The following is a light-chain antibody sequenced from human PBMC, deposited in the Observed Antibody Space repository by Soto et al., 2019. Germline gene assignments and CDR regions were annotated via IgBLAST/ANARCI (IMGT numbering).Light chain of an antibody. Sequence: DIQMTQSPSSLSASVGDRVTITCRASQSISSYLNWYQQKPGKAPKLLIYAASSLQSGVPSRFSGSGSGTDFSITISSLQPEDFAPYYCQQSYSTPRTFGQGTKVEIK. CDR1: QSISSY. J-gene: IGKJ1*01. CDR3: QQSYSTPRT. CDR2: AAS. V-gene: IGKV1-39*01.